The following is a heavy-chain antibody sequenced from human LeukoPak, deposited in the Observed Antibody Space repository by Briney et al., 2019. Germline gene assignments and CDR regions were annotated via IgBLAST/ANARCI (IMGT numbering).Heavy chain of an antibody. CDR2: ISSDSSTI. D-gene: IGHD3-10*01. CDR3: ARDYGGIDY. Sequence: GGSLRLSCAASGFTFSSYAMNWVRQAPGKGLEWLSYISSDSSTIYSADSVKGGFTISRDNAKNSLYLQMHSLRAEDTAVYYCARDYGGIDYWGQGTLVTVSS. V-gene: IGHV3-48*01. J-gene: IGHJ4*02. CDR1: GFTFSSYA.